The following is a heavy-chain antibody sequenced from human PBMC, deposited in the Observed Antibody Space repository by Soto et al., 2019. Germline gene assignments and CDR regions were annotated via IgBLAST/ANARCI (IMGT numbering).Heavy chain of an antibody. Sequence: VSVRVSCKASGYTFTGSYMHWVRQAPGQGLEWMGWINPNSGSTNYAQKFQGWVTMTRDTSISTAYMELSRLRSDDTAVYYCARGFYDHVWGSYRNNRFDPWGQGTLVTVSS. CDR3: ARGFYDHVWGSYRNNRFDP. CDR1: GYTFTGSY. V-gene: IGHV1-2*04. D-gene: IGHD3-16*02. J-gene: IGHJ5*02. CDR2: INPNSGST.